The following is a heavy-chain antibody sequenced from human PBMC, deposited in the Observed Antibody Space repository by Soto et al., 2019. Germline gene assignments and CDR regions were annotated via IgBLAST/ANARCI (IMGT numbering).Heavy chain of an antibody. CDR2: IYYSGST. J-gene: IGHJ4*01. D-gene: IGHD3-3*01. CDR1: GGSISSGGYY. Sequence: SETLSLTCTVSGGSISSGGYYWSWIRQHPGKGLEWIGYIYYSGSTYYNPSLKSRVTISVDTSKNQFSLKLSSVTAADTAVYYCARAETRITIFGVVIMSFDYWGQGTLVTVSS. CDR3: ARAETRITIFGVVIMSFDY. V-gene: IGHV4-31*03.